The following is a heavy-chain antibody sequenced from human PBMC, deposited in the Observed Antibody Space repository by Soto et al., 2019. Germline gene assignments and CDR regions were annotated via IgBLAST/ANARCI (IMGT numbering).Heavy chain of an antibody. CDR1: GFTFSSHG. V-gene: IGHV3-30*18. J-gene: IGHJ1*01. CDR3: ANGDSSGFEYFQS. D-gene: IGHD3-22*01. CDR2: DSFDGTNK. Sequence: QVQLVESGGGVVQPGMTLRLSCTASGFTFSSHGMHWVRQAPGKGLEWVAVDSFDGTNKNYADSVRGRFTISRDNSKTTLYLHMSSLRDEDTAVYYCANGDSSGFEYFQSWGQGTLVTVSS.